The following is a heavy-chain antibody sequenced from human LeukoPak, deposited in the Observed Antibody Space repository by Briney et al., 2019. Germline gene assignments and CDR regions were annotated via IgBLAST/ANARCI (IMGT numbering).Heavy chain of an antibody. CDR2: ISYDGSDK. J-gene: IGHJ4*02. Sequence: GGSLRLSCAASAFTFSSHAMHWVRQAPGKGLEWVAVISYDGSDKYYTDSVKGRFTISRDNSKSTLYLQMNSLRGEDTAVYYCASESGTYYGFDYWGQGTLVTVSS. CDR1: AFTFSSHA. CDR3: ASESGTYYGFDY. D-gene: IGHD1-26*01. V-gene: IGHV3-30*04.